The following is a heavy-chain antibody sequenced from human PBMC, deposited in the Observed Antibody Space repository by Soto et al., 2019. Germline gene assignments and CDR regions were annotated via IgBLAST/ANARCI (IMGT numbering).Heavy chain of an antibody. V-gene: IGHV3-48*04. Sequence: GGSLRLSCAASGFTFSRYSMNWVRQAPGKGLEWVSYISSSSSTIYYADSVKGRFTISRDNAKNSLYLQMNSLRAEDTAVYYCARYDSSGYYWPYYYYGMDVWGQGTTVTVS. CDR2: ISSSSSTI. CDR3: ARYDSSGYYWPYYYYGMDV. D-gene: IGHD3-22*01. J-gene: IGHJ6*02. CDR1: GFTFSRYS.